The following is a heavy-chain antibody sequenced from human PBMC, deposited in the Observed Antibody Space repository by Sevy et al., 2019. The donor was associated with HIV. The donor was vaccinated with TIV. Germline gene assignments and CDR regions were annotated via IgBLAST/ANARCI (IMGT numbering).Heavy chain of an antibody. Sequence: GGSLRLSCAASGFTFSDYYMSWIRQAPGKGLEWVSYISSSGSTIYYADSVKGRFTISRENAKNSRYLQMNSLRAEDTAVYYGARSGGGDDIQLWPRDYYYYGMDVWGQGTTVTVSS. J-gene: IGHJ6*02. CDR2: ISSSGSTI. D-gene: IGHD5-18*01. V-gene: IGHV3-11*01. CDR1: GFTFSDYY. CDR3: ARSGGGDDIQLWPRDYYYYGMDV.